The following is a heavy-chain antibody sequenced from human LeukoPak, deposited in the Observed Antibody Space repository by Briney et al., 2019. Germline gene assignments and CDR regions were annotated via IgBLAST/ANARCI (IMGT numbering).Heavy chain of an antibody. CDR1: GFTFSSYE. J-gene: IGHJ4*02. CDR3: ARDWSSGWYKGCDY. Sequence: GGSLRLSCAASGFTFSSYEMNWVRQAPGKGLEWVSYISSSGSTIYYADSVKGRFTVSRDNAKNSLYLQMNSLRAEDTAVYYCARDWSSGWYKGCDYWGQGTLVTVSS. V-gene: IGHV3-48*03. D-gene: IGHD6-19*01. CDR2: ISSSGSTI.